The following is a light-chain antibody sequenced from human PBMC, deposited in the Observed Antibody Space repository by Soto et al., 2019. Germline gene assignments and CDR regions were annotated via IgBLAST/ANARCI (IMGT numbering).Light chain of an antibody. J-gene: IGLJ1*01. V-gene: IGLV2-14*01. Sequence: QSVLTQPASVSGSPGQTITISCTGTSSDVGGYDYVSWYQQHPDKAPRFMIYEVTNRPSGVSHRFSGSKSGNTASLTISGLQAEDEADYYCSSFADFTYVFGTGTKVTVL. CDR3: SSFADFTYV. CDR1: SSDVGGYDY. CDR2: EVT.